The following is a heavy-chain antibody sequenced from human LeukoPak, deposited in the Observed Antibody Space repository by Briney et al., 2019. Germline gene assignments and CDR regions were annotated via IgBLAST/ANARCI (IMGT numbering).Heavy chain of an antibody. J-gene: IGHJ5*02. V-gene: IGHV5-51*01. CDR3: ARLKYSSTWPFDP. D-gene: IGHD6-6*01. CDR2: IYPGDSDT. CDR1: GYSFASFW. Sequence: GESLKISCKAYGYSFASFWIGWVRQMPGKGLEWMGIIYPGDSDTRYSPSFQGQVTISADKSISTAYLQWSSLKASDTAMYYCARLKYSSTWPFDPWGQGTLVTVSS.